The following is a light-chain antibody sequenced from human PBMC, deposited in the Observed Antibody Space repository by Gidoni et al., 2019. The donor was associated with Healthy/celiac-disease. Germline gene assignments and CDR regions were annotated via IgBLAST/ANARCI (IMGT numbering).Light chain of an antibody. CDR3: SSYTSSSTLLYV. CDR2: EVR. V-gene: IGLV2-14*01. Sequence: QSALTQPASVSGSPGQSITISCTGTSSDVGGYNYVSWYQQHPGKAPKLMIYEVRNRPSGVSNRFSGLQAEDEADYYCSSYTSSSTLLYVFGTGTKVTVL. J-gene: IGLJ1*01. CDR1: SSDVGGYNY.